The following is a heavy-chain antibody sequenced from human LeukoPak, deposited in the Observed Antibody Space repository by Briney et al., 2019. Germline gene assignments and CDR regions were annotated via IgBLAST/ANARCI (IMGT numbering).Heavy chain of an antibody. Sequence: GGSLRLSCAVSGFTFSTYSMNWVRQAPGKGLEWVSSISSSSTYIYYADSVKGRFTISRDDAKNSLYLQMNSLRAEDTAVYYCARDVGIHWGQGTLVTVSS. CDR2: ISSSSTYI. CDR1: GFTFSTYS. V-gene: IGHV3-21*01. J-gene: IGHJ4*02. CDR3: ARDVGIH. D-gene: IGHD1-14*01.